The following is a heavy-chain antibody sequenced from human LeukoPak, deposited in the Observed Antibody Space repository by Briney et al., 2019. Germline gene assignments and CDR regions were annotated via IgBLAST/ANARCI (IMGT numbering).Heavy chain of an antibody. CDR2: IYSGGST. Sequence: GGSLRLSCAASGFTVSSNYMSWVRQAPGKGLEWVSVIYSGGSTYYADSVEGRFTVSRDNSKNTLYLEMKSLRADDTAVYYCARDLHPRLTGYFDYWGQGTVVTVSS. CDR1: GFTVSSNY. V-gene: IGHV3-53*01. D-gene: IGHD3-16*01. J-gene: IGHJ4*02. CDR3: ARDLHPRLTGYFDY.